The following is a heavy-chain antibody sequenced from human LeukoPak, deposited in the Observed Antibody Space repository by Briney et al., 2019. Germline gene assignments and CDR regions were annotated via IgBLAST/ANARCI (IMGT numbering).Heavy chain of an antibody. J-gene: IGHJ5*02. CDR2: ISGGGSST. CDR1: GFTFSAYA. Sequence: GGSLRLSCEASGFTFSAYAMTWVRQAPGKGLEWVSLISGGGSSTSYADSVKGRFTISRDNNKGSLYLQMNSLTTEDTALYYCAKVLGSSSWYSLGSWGQGTLVTVSS. V-gene: IGHV3-43*02. D-gene: IGHD6-13*01. CDR3: AKVLGSSSWYSLGS.